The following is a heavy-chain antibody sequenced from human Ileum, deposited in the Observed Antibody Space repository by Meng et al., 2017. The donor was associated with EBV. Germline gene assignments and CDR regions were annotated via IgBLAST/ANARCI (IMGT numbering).Heavy chain of an antibody. V-gene: IGHV4-4*02. CDR3: GRDQGRELINH. CDR1: GDSISSDIW. Sequence: GQRQESGQGLVKPSGTLSLTCTVSGDSISSDIWWSWARQPPGKGLEWIGEVYHRGDTNYNPSLKSRVDISVDKSKNQFYLSLFSVTAADTAVYYCGRDQGRELINHWGQGTLVTVSS. D-gene: IGHD1-7*01. J-gene: IGHJ4*02. CDR2: VYHRGDT.